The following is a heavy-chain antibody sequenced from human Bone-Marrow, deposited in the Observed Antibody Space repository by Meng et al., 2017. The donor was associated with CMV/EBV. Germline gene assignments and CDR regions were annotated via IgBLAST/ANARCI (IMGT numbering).Heavy chain of an antibody. D-gene: IGHD5-18*01. Sequence: ASVKVSCKASGGTFSSYAISWVRQAPGQGLEWMGWINPNSGGTNYAQKFQGRVTMTRDTSISTAYMELSRLRSNDTAVYYCARWIQLWPLDYWGQGTLVTVSS. J-gene: IGHJ4*02. CDR3: ARWIQLWPLDY. CDR1: GGTFSSYA. CDR2: INPNSGGT. V-gene: IGHV1-2*02.